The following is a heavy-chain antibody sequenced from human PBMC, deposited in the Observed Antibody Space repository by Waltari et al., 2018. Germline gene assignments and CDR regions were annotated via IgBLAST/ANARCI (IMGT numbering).Heavy chain of an antibody. D-gene: IGHD6-19*01. CDR1: GFTFSSYW. CDR2: RKKDGSEK. J-gene: IGHJ2*01. CDR3: ARAEQWLVLPSWYFDL. Sequence: VQLVQSGAEVKKPGASVKVSCAASGFTFSSYWMSWVRQAPGKGLEGVANRKKDGSEKYYVDSVKGRFTISRDNAKNSLYLQMNSLRAEDTAVYYCARAEQWLVLPSWYFDLWGRGTLVTVSS. V-gene: IGHV3-7*01.